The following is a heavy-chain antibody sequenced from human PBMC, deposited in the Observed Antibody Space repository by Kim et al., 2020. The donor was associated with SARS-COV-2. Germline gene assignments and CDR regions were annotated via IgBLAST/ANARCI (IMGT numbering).Heavy chain of an antibody. CDR1: GFTFDDYA. V-gene: IGHV3-9*01. Sequence: GGSLRLSCAASGFTFDDYAMHWVRQAPGKGLEWVSGISWNSGSIGYADSVKGRFTISRDNAKNSLYLQMNSLRAGDTAVYYCAKEDGVGYWGHGTLVTVS. J-gene: IGHJ4*01. D-gene: IGHD3-10*01. CDR3: AKEDGVGY. CDR2: ISWNSGSI.